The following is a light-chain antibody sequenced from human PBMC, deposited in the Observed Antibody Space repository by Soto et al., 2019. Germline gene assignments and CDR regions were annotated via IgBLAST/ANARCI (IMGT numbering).Light chain of an antibody. CDR2: LAS. J-gene: IGKJ1*01. CDR3: HQRQSWPRT. CDR1: QSVSSSY. V-gene: IGKV3D-20*02. Sequence: EIVLTQSPGTLSLSPGERATLSCRASQSVSSSYLAWCQQKPGQAPRLLIYLASNRAAGVPARFSGSGSGTDFTLTISNVEPEDFAVYYCHQRQSWPRTFGQGTKVDIK.